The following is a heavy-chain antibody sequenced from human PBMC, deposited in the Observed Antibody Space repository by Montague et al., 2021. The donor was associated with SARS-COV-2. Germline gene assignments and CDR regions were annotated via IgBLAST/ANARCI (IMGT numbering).Heavy chain of an antibody. CDR3: ARYYVSGNYGFDL. CDR2: INSDGSNT. Sequence: SLRLSCAASGFTFSSYWMHWVRQAPGKGLVWVSRINSDGSNTNYADSVKGRVTISRDNAKNTLYLQMISLRAEDTAVYYCARYYVSGNYGFDLWCQGTMVAVSS. J-gene: IGHJ3*01. V-gene: IGHV3-74*01. CDR1: GFTFSSYW. D-gene: IGHD3-10*01.